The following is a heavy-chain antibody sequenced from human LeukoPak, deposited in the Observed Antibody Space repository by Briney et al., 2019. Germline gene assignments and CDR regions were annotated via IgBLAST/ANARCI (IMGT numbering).Heavy chain of an antibody. V-gene: IGHV3-30*03. CDR3: AREATWGEWYFDH. CDR2: IADDGGVK. Sequence: GGSLRLSCVASGITFSRHGMDWVRQAPGKGLEGVAVIADDGGVKQYADSVNGRFTVSRDNSKSTLYLQMNGLSVEDTAIYYCAREATWGEWYFDHWGQGTPVTVSS. J-gene: IGHJ4*02. D-gene: IGHD3-3*01. CDR1: GITFSRHG.